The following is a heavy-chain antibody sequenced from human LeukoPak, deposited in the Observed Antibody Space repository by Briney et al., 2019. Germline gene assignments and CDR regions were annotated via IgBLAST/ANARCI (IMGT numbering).Heavy chain of an antibody. V-gene: IGHV2-5*01. CDR1: GFSLSTSGGG. J-gene: IGHJ4*02. CDR3: AHSEFYYDSSGYPHFDY. D-gene: IGHD3-22*01. Sequence: SGPTLVNPTQTLTLTCTFSGFSLSTSGGGVGWIRQPPGKALEWLALIYWNDDKRYSPSLKSRLTITKDTSKNQVVLTMTNMDPVDTATYYCAHSEFYYDSSGYPHFDYWGQGTLVTVSS. CDR2: IYWNDDK.